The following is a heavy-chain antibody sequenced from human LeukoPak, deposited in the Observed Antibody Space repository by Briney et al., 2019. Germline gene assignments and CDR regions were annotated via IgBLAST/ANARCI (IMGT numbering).Heavy chain of an antibody. CDR1: GYSFSGHY. V-gene: IGHV1-2*02. CDR3: ARDRAVEDYMDV. CDR2: ISPNSGGT. D-gene: IGHD6-19*01. J-gene: IGHJ6*03. Sequence: ASVKVSCKASGYSFSGHYMHWVRQAPGQGPEWMGWISPNSGGTNYAQKFQGRVTMTGDTSISTAYMELSSLRSEDTAVYYCARDRAVEDYMDVWGKGTTVTVSS.